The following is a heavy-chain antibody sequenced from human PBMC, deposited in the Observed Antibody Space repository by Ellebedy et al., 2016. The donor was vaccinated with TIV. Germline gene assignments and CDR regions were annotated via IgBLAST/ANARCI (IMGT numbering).Heavy chain of an antibody. CDR2: INPSGGST. J-gene: IGHJ4*02. Sequence: AASVKVSCKASGYTFTSYYMHWVRQAPGQGLEWMGIINPSGGSTSYAQKFQGRVTMTRDTSTSTVYMELSSLRSEDTAVYYCARGGRFGELLFNSYYFDYWGQGTLVTVSS. D-gene: IGHD3-10*01. CDR3: ARGGRFGELLFNSYYFDY. CDR1: GYTFTSYY. V-gene: IGHV1-46*01.